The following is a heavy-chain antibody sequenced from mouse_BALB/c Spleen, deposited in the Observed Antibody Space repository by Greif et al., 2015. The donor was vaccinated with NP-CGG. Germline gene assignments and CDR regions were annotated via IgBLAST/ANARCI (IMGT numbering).Heavy chain of an antibody. Sequence: EVKLMESGGDLVKPGGSLKLSCAASGFTFSSYGMSWVRQTPDKRLEWVATISSGGSYTYYPDSVKGRFTISRDNAKNTLCLQMSSLKSEDTAMYYCVYYGSSYKVWDYWGQGTPVTVSS. CDR3: VYYGSSYKVWDY. V-gene: IGHV5-6*01. CDR1: GFTFSSYG. J-gene: IGHJ4*01. CDR2: ISSGGSYT. D-gene: IGHD1-1*01.